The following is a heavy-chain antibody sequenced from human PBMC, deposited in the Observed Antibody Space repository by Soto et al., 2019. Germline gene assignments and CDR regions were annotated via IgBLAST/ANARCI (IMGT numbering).Heavy chain of an antibody. CDR3: ARPAAGTGYYYYYGMDV. Sequence: EASVKVSCKASGYTFTSYAMHWVRQAPGQRLEWMGWINAGNGNTKYSQKFQGRVTITRDTSASTAYMELSSLRSEDTAVYYCARPAAGTGYYYYYGMDVWGQGTTVTVSS. D-gene: IGHD6-13*01. CDR2: INAGNGNT. V-gene: IGHV1-3*01. J-gene: IGHJ6*02. CDR1: GYTFTSYA.